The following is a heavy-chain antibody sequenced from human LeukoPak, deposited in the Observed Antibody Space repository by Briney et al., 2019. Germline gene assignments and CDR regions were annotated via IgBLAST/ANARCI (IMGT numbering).Heavy chain of an antibody. V-gene: IGHV3-48*01. J-gene: IGHJ4*02. CDR3: AREGAYSDSSGYYRSFDY. D-gene: IGHD3-22*01. CDR1: GFSVSSYS. CDR2: ISSSGSTM. Sequence: GGSLRLSWAVSGFSVSSYSMSWVRQAPGKGREWVSYISSSGSTMYFADSVQGRFTISRDNAKNSLHLQMNSLRADDTAVYYCAREGAYSDSSGYYRSFDYWGQGTLVTVSS.